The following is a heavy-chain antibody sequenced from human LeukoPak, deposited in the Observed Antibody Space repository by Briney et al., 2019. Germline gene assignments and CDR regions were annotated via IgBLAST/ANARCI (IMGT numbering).Heavy chain of an antibody. J-gene: IGHJ4*02. CDR1: GYSISSGYY. V-gene: IGHV4-38-2*02. CDR3: ARMRFTASGYFDY. Sequence: SETLSLTCTVSGYSISSGYYWGWIRQPPGKGLEWIGSIYHSGSTYYNPSLKSRVTISVDTSKNQFSLKLSSVTAADTAVYYCARMRFTASGYFDYWGQGTLVTVSS. D-gene: IGHD1-26*01. CDR2: IYHSGST.